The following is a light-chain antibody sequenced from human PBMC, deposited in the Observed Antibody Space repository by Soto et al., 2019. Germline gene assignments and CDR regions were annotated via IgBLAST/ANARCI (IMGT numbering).Light chain of an antibody. Sequence: DIQMTQSPSTLSASVEDRVTITCRASQSINSWLAWYQQKPGKAPKLLIYKASSLEGGVPSRFSDSGSGTEFTLTISSLQPDDFATYYCQQYNSYSPGFTFGGGTKVEIK. V-gene: IGKV1-5*03. CDR1: QSINSW. CDR3: QQYNSYSPGFT. J-gene: IGKJ4*01. CDR2: KAS.